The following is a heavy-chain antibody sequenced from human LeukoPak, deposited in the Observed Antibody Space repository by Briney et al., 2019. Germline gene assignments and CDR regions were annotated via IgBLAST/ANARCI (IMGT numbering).Heavy chain of an antibody. D-gene: IGHD1-26*01. CDR1: GYSISSGYY. J-gene: IGHJ4*02. Sequence: SETLSLTCTVSGYSISSGYYWGWIRQPPGKGLEWIGSIYHSGSTYYNPSLKSRVTISVDTSKNQFSLKLSSVTAADTAVYYCARDRQGGYWGQGTPVIVSS. V-gene: IGHV4-38-2*02. CDR3: ARDRQGGY. CDR2: IYHSGST.